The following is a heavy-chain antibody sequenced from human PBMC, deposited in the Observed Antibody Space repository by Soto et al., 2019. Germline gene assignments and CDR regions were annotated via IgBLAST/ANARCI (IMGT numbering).Heavy chain of an antibody. J-gene: IGHJ1*01. CDR1: GYTFTSYG. CDR3: ARTPFDSKQYYYDSSGYEYFQH. V-gene: IGHV1-18*04. D-gene: IGHD3-22*01. CDR2: ISAYNGNT. Sequence: ASVKVPCKASGYTFTSYGISWVRQAPGQGLEWMGWISAYNGNTNYAQKLQGRVTMTTDTSTSTAYTELRSLRSDDTAVYYCARTPFDSKQYYYDSSGYEYFQHWGQGTLVTVSS.